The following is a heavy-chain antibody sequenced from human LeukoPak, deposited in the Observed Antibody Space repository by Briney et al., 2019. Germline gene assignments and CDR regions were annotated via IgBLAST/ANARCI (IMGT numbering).Heavy chain of an antibody. CDR2: IYYSGST. CDR3: ARHGYPLIFDY. D-gene: IGHD6-13*01. Sequence: PSETLSLTCAVSGGSISSSSYYWGWIRQPPGKGLEWIGSIYYSGSTYYNPSLKSQVTISVDTSKNQFSLKLSSVAAADTAVYYCARHGYPLIFDYWSQGTLVTVSS. V-gene: IGHV4-39*01. J-gene: IGHJ4*02. CDR1: GGSISSSSYY.